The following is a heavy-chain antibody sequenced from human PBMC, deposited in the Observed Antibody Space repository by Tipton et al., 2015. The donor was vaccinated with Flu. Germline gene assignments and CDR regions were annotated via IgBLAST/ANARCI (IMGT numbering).Heavy chain of an antibody. CDR3: ARGAGSGTFVIFDY. CDR2: IYTSGTP. CDR1: GGSMSSFY. D-gene: IGHD3-10*01. J-gene: IGHJ4*02. Sequence: TLSLTCTVSGGSMSSFYWSWIRKPAGKGPEWIGRIYTSGTPIYSPSLGSRVSMSIDTSKSNSTRTLRSVTTAVTAVYYCARGAGSGTFVIFDYWGQGTLVTVSP. V-gene: IGHV4-4*07.